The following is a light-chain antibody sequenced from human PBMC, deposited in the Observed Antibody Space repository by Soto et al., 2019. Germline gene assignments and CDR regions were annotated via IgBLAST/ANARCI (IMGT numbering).Light chain of an antibody. CDR2: GAS. CDR3: QQYVSSGT. V-gene: IGKV3-20*01. J-gene: IGKJ1*01. CDR1: QSVSSY. Sequence: MTQSPDNQTLSPGERATLSFRASQSVSSYLAWYQQKPGQAPRLLIYGASTRATGIPDRFSGSGSGTDFPLTISRLEPEDFAVYYCQQYVSSGTFGQGTKVDIK.